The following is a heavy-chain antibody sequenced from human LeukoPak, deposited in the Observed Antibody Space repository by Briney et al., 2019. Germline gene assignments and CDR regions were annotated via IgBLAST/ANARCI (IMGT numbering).Heavy chain of an antibody. Sequence: GGSLRLSCAASGFTFSSYGMHWVRQAPGKGLEWVAVISYEGSNQYYADSVKGRFTFTRDNSKNTLYLQMNSLRPADTAIHYCVKGGIRYFDSWGQGTLVTVSS. CDR3: VKGGIRYFDS. D-gene: IGHD1-26*01. V-gene: IGHV3-30*18. CDR2: ISYEGSNQ. J-gene: IGHJ4*02. CDR1: GFTFSSYG.